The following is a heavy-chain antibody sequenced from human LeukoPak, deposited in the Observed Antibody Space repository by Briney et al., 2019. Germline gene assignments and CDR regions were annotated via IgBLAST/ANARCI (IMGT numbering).Heavy chain of an antibody. J-gene: IGHJ6*03. V-gene: IGHV3-53*01. D-gene: IGHD5-12*01. Sequence: PGGPLRLSCAASGFTVSSNYMSWVRQAPGKGLEWVSVIYSGGSTYYADSVKGRFTISRDNSKNTLYLQMNSLRAEGTAVYYCARAPSGATGYYYYMDVWGKGTTVTVSS. CDR1: GFTVSSNY. CDR2: IYSGGST. CDR3: ARAPSGATGYYYYMDV.